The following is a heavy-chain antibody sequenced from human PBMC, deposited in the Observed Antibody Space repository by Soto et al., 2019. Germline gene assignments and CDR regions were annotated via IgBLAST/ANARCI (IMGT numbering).Heavy chain of an antibody. D-gene: IGHD4-17*01. CDR3: ARGEGLYAVGYVDY. CDR1: GGSISSGDYY. J-gene: IGHJ4*02. Sequence: PSETLSLTCTVSGGSISSGDYYWSWIRQPPGKGLEWIGYIYYSGSTYYNPSLKSRVTISVDTSKNQFSLKLSSVTAADTAVYYCARGEGLYAVGYVDYWGKGTLVTVAS. CDR2: IYYSGST. V-gene: IGHV4-30-4*01.